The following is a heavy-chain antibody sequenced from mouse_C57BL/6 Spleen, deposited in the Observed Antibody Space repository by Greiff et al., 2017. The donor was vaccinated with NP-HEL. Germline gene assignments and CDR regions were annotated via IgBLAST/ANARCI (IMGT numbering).Heavy chain of an antibody. CDR3: ARALYYYGSSYGAMDY. V-gene: IGHV1-22*01. CDR1: GYTFTDYN. D-gene: IGHD1-1*01. CDR2: INPNNGGT. Sequence: VQLQQSGPELVKPGASVKMSCKASGYTFTDYNMHWVKQSHGKSLEWIGYINPNNGGTSYNQKFKGKATLTVNKSSSTAYMELRSLTSEDSAVYYCARALYYYGSSYGAMDYWGQGTSVTVSS. J-gene: IGHJ4*01.